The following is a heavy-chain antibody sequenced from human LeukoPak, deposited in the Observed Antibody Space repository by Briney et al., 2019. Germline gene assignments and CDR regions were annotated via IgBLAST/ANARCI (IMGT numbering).Heavy chain of an antibody. CDR2: INHSGST. CDR3: ARGRPNYPTAQRVFDY. V-gene: IGHV4-34*01. D-gene: IGHD1-7*01. J-gene: IGHJ4*02. CDR1: GGSFSGYY. Sequence: PSETLSLTCAVYGGSFSGYYWSWIRQPPGMGLEWIGEINHSGSTNYNPSLKSRVTISVDTSKNQFSLKLSSVTAADTAVYYCARGRPNYPTAQRVFDYWGQGTLVTVSS.